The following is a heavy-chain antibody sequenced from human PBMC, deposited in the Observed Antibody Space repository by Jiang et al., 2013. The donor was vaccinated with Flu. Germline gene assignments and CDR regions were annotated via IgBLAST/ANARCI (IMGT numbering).Heavy chain of an antibody. CDR1: EFTFSSYA. J-gene: IGHJ4*02. CDR3: AKGKQASSSFPFDY. V-gene: IGHV3-23*04. D-gene: IGHD6-6*01. Sequence: VQLVESGGGLVQPGGSLRLSCAASEFTFSSYAMTWVRQAPGKGLEWVSVISGSGASTNYADSVKGRFTISRDNSKNTLYLQMNSLRAEDTAVYYCAKGKQASSSFPFDYWGQGTLVIVS. CDR2: ISGSGAST.